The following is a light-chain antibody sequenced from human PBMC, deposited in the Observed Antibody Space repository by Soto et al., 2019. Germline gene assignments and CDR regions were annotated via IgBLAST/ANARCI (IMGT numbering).Light chain of an antibody. CDR1: QSVSSS. Sequence: EIVVTQSPATLSVSPGERVTLSCRASQSVSSSLAWYQQRPGQAPRLLIYDTSTRAAGIAARFSGSGSGTEFPLTISSLQSEDSAVYYCQQYVHWPPVAFGQGTTVEIK. J-gene: IGKJ1*01. CDR2: DTS. CDR3: QQYVHWPPVA. V-gene: IGKV3-15*01.